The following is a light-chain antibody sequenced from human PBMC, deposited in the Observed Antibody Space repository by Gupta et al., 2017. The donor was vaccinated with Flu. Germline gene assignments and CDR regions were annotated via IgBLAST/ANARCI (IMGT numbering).Light chain of an antibody. J-gene: IGLJ2*01. CDR2: KDS. Sequence: GKTARITCSGDALPKQYAYWYQQKPGQAPVLVIYKDSERPSGIPERFSGSSSGTTVTLTISGVQAEDEADYYCQSADSSGTVVFGGGTKLTVL. CDR1: ALPKQY. V-gene: IGLV3-25*03. CDR3: QSADSSGTVV.